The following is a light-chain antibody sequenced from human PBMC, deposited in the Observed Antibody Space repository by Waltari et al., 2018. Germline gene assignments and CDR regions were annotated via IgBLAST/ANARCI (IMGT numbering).Light chain of an antibody. CDR3: LVHYGGVGV. CDR2: STT. CDR1: PRAVPSPYF. Sequence: QTVVTPEPSLTVSPGGTVPLTRASTPRAVPSPYFPSWFQQKPGHTPRALIYSTTNRHSGTPARFSGSLLGGKAALTLSGVQPEDEAEYYCLVHYGGVGVFGGGTKLTVL. V-gene: IGLV7-43*01. J-gene: IGLJ2*01.